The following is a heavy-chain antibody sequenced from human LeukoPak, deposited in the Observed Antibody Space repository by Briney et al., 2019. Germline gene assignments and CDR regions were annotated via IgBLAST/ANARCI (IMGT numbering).Heavy chain of an antibody. CDR3: ARGSDILTWFDP. Sequence: SQTLSLTCTVSGGSISSGGYYWSWIRQHPGRGLEWIGYIYYSGITYYNPSLKSRVTISIDTSKNQFSLKLSSVTAADTAVYHCARGSDILTWFDPWGQGTLVIVSS. J-gene: IGHJ5*02. V-gene: IGHV4-31*03. CDR1: GGSISSGGYY. CDR2: IYYSGIT. D-gene: IGHD3-9*01.